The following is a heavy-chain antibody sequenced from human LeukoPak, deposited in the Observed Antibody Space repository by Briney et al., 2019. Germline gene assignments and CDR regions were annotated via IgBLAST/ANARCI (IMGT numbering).Heavy chain of an antibody. D-gene: IGHD6-6*01. V-gene: IGHV4-31*03. Sequence: XSLTCTVSGGSLSSGGYYWSWIRQHPGRGLEWIGYIYYSGSTYYNPSLKSRVTISVDTSKNQFSLKLSSVTAADTAVYYCARDGLGSSGFDYWGQGTLVTVSS. CDR1: GGSLSSGGYY. J-gene: IGHJ4*02. CDR3: ARDGLGSSGFDY. CDR2: IYYSGST.